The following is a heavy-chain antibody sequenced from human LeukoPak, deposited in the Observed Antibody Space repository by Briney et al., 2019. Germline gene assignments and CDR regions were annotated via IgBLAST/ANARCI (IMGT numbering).Heavy chain of an antibody. V-gene: IGHV3-21*06. Sequence: PEGSLRLSCAASGFTFSIYSMNGVRQARGRGREGVGSISSSSSYIYYADSVKGRFTISRHNATIPLDLQMNSLSAEATTVYSCARGKDVLRYFDWFSPHLPYTDYWGQGTLVTVSS. D-gene: IGHD3-9*01. CDR3: ARGKDVLRYFDWFSPHLPYTDY. CDR1: GFTFSIYS. CDR2: ISSSSSYI. J-gene: IGHJ4*02.